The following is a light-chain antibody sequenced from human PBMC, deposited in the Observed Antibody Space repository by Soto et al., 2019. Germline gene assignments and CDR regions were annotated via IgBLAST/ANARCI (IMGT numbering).Light chain of an antibody. J-gene: IGLJ1*01. CDR3: NSYTSKSTGV. V-gene: IGLV2-14*01. CDR2: EVS. CDR1: SSDVGGYNY. Sequence: QSVLTQPASVSGSPGQSITISCTGTSSDVGGYNYVSWYHQHPGKAPKLIIYEVSNRPSGVSNRFSGSKSGNTASLTISGLQAEDEADYYCNSYTSKSTGVFGTGTKVTVL.